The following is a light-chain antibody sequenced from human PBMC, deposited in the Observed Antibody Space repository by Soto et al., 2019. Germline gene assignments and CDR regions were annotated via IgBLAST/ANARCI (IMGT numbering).Light chain of an antibody. CDR1: QSINNR. J-gene: IGKJ1*01. CDR3: QQFIDAWT. CDR2: DAS. Sequence: IQMTQSPSTLSASIGDRVTITCRARQSINNRLAWYQQMPGKAPNLLVYDASTLGCGVPSRFRGSGSETEFTLTISGLQPDDVATYYCQQFIDAWTFGQGTKVEIK. V-gene: IGKV1-5*01.